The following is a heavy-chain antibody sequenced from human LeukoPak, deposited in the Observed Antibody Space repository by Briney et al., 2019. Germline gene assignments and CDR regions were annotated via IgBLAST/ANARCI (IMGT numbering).Heavy chain of an antibody. CDR2: ISYDGSNK. D-gene: IGHD3-22*01. CDR1: GFTFSSYA. V-gene: IGHV3-30-3*01. J-gene: IGHJ5*02. CDR3: ARDHYYDSSALFNWFDP. Sequence: PGGSLRPSCAASGFTFSSYAMHWVRQAPGKGLEWVAVISYDGSNKYYADSVKGRFTISRDNSKNTLYLQMNSLRAEDTAVYYCARDHYYDSSALFNWFDPWGQGTLVTVSS.